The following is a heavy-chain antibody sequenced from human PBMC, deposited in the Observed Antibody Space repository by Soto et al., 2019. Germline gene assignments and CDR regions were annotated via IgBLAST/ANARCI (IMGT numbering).Heavy chain of an antibody. CDR3: ARGAVAGPKHYYYYGMDV. CDR1: GDSVSSNSAA. CDR2: TYYRSKWYN. V-gene: IGHV6-1*01. Sequence: SQTLSLTCAISGDSVSSNSAAWNWIRQSPSRGLEWLGRTYYRSKWYNDYAVSVKSRITINPDTSKNQFSLQLNSVTPEDTAVYYCARGAVAGPKHYYYYGMDVWGQGTTVTVSS. D-gene: IGHD6-19*01. J-gene: IGHJ6*02.